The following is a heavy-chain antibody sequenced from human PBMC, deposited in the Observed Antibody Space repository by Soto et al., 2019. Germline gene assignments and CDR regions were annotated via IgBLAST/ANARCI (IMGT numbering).Heavy chain of an antibody. CDR3: ARVRSGVSMVRGVILDTYDYYYTMDG. Sequence: GGSLRLSCAASGFRFTTYSMNLVRQAPGKGLEWVSSITSSSTYIYYADSVKGRFTISRDNAKNSLFLQMKSLRDEDTAVYYCARVRSGVSMVRGVILDTYDYYYTMDGWGRLPTVTVSX. CDR1: GFRFTTYS. V-gene: IGHV3-21*01. J-gene: IGHJ6*02. CDR2: ITSSSTYI. D-gene: IGHD3-10*01.